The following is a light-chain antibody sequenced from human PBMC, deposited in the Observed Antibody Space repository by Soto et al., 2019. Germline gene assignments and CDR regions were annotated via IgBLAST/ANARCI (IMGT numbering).Light chain of an antibody. J-gene: IGKJ5*01. V-gene: IGKV3-11*01. CDR2: DAS. Sequence: EIVLTQSPATLSLSPGERATLSCRASQSVSTYLAWYQQRPGQAPRLLIYDASYRATDIPPRFSGSGSGTDFTLAICSLEPEDFAVYYCQQRRSWPPTITLDQWTRLEIK. CDR1: QSVSTY. CDR3: QQRRSWPPTIT.